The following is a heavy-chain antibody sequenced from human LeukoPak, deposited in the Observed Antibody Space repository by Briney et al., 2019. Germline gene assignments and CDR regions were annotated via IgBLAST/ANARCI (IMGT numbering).Heavy chain of an antibody. Sequence: GGSLRLSCAASGFTFSSYSMNWVRQAPGKGLEWVSYISSSSSTIYYADSVKGRFTISRDNAKNSLYLQMNSLRAEDTAVYYCAFDYGDYLFDYWGQGTLVTVSS. CDR3: AFDYGDYLFDY. D-gene: IGHD4-17*01. V-gene: IGHV3-48*01. CDR1: GFTFSSYS. J-gene: IGHJ4*02. CDR2: ISSSSSTI.